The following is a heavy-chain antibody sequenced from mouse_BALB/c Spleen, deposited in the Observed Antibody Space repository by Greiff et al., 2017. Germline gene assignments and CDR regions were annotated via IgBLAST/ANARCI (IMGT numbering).Heavy chain of an antibody. D-gene: IGHD5-1*01. Sequence: EVHLVESGGGLVKPGGSLKLSCAASGFTFSDYYMYWVRQTPEKRLEWVATISDGGSYTYYPDSVKGRFTISRDNAKNNLYLQMSSLKSEDTAMYYCARGLPPYAMDYWGQGTSVTVSS. CDR1: GFTFSDYY. CDR3: ARGLPPYAMDY. CDR2: ISDGGSYT. J-gene: IGHJ4*01. V-gene: IGHV5-4*02.